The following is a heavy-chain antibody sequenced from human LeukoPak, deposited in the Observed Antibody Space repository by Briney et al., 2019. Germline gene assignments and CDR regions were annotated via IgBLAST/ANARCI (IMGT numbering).Heavy chain of an antibody. CDR2: ISGSGGST. J-gene: IGHJ4*02. D-gene: IGHD2-15*01. CDR3: AKQLGYCSNGSCYFPY. Sequence: GGSLRLSCAASGFTFSTYAMTWVRQAPGKGLEWVSAISGSGGSTFYADSVQGRFTISRDNSKSTLCLQMNSLRAEDTAVYYCAKQLGYCSNGSCYFPYWGQGTLVTVSS. V-gene: IGHV3-23*01. CDR1: GFTFSTYA.